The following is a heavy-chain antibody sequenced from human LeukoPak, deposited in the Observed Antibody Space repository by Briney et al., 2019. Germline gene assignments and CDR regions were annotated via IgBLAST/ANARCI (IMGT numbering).Heavy chain of an antibody. Sequence: GGSLRLSCAASGFIFSNYAMSWVRHAPGKGLEWVSSISGSGGSTYYADSGKGRFTISRDNSKNTLYLQMNSLRAEDTAVYYCAKDGYSYGYSFDYWGQGTLVTVSS. CDR3: AKDGYSYGYSFDY. J-gene: IGHJ4*02. V-gene: IGHV3-23*01. CDR2: ISGSGGST. CDR1: GFIFSNYA. D-gene: IGHD5-18*01.